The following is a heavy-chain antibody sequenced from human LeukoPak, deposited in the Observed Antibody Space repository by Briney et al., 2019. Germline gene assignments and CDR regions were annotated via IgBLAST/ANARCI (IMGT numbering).Heavy chain of an antibody. CDR2: INWNGGST. D-gene: IGHD6-13*01. CDR3: ARDEARSYSSSWYPDY. Sequence: GGSLRLSCAASGFTFDDYGMSWVRQAPGKGLEWVSGINWNGGSTGYADSVKGRFTISRDNAKNSLYLQMNSLRAEDTASYYCARDEARSYSSSWYPDYWGQGTLVTVSS. V-gene: IGHV3-20*04. J-gene: IGHJ4*02. CDR1: GFTFDDYG.